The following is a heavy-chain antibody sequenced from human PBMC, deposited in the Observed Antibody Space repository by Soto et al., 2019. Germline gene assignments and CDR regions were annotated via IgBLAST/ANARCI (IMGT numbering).Heavy chain of an antibody. CDR3: AKRLSRHSHNWFAP. J-gene: IGHJ5*02. V-gene: IGHV3-74*01. CDR2: INSDGSST. D-gene: IGHD3-16*01. Sequence: GGSLRLACAASGFTFSSYWMHWVRQAPGKGLVWVSRINSDGSSTSYADSVKGRFTISRDNSKNTLYLQMNSLRAEDTAVYYCAKRLSRHSHNWFAPWGQGTLVTVSS. CDR1: GFTFSSYW.